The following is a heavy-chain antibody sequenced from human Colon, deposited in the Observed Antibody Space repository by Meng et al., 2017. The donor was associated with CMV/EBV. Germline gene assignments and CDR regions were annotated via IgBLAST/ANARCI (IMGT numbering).Heavy chain of an antibody. CDR1: GFTFTTFW. J-gene: IGHJ4*02. D-gene: IGHD1-26*01. Sequence: GESLKISCAASGFTFTTFWMTWVRQAPGKGLEWVANIKEDGSGQWYVDSVKGRFTISRDDSKNTLYVQMNSLRAEDTAVYYCAKDVLATDYFDYWGQGTLVTVSS. CDR3: AKDVLATDYFDY. CDR2: IKEDGSGQ. V-gene: IGHV3-7*01.